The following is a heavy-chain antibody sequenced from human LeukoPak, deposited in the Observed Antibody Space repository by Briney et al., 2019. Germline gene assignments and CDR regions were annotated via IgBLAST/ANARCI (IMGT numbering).Heavy chain of an antibody. J-gene: IGHJ4*02. CDR1: EFTFSTYP. CDR2: ISDGAATT. CDR3: ANLNSGYATDF. D-gene: IGHD5-12*01. V-gene: IGHV3-23*01. Sequence: GGSLRLSCAASEFTFSTYPMSWVRQAPGKGLEWVSLISDGAATTYYADSVKGRFTISRDNSKNTLYLQMIGLRAEDTAVYYCANLNSGYATDFWGQGTLVSVCS.